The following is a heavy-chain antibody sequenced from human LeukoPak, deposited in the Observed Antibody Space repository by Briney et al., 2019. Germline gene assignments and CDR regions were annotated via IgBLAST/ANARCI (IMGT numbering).Heavy chain of an antibody. CDR3: ARGRGGSYGGNSGHFDY. CDR2: IYYSGST. CDR1: GGFISSSSYY. Sequence: SETLSLTCTVSGGFISSSSYYWGWIRQPPGKGLEWIGSIYYSGSTYYNPSLKSRVTISVDTSKNQFSLKLSSVTAADTAVYYCARGRGGSYGGNSGHFDYWGQGTLVTVSS. V-gene: IGHV4-39*07. D-gene: IGHD4-23*01. J-gene: IGHJ4*02.